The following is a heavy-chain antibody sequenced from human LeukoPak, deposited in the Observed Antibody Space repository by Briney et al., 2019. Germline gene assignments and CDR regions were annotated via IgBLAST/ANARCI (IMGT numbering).Heavy chain of an antibody. V-gene: IGHV5-51*01. CDR2: IYPGDSDT. CDR1: GYSFTSYW. J-gene: IGHJ3*02. Sequence: GESLKISCKGSGYSFTSYWIGWVRQMPGKGLEWMGIIYPGDSDTRYSPSFQGQVTISADKSISTAYLQWSSLKASDTAMYYCARQSGSGSYYRDAFDIWGQGTMVTVSS. D-gene: IGHD3-10*01. CDR3: ARQSGSGSYYRDAFDI.